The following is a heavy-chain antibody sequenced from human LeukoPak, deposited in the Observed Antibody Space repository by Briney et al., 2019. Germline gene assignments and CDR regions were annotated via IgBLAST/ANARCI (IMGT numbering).Heavy chain of an antibody. CDR3: ARKAPKKGWFDP. Sequence: SETLSLTCTVSGGSISSSSYYWGWIRQPPGKGLEWIGSIYYSGSTYYNPSLKSRVTISVDTSKNQFSLKLSSVTAADTAVYYCARKAPKKGWFDPWGKGTLVPVSS. V-gene: IGHV4-39*07. CDR2: IYYSGST. CDR1: GGSISSSSYY. J-gene: IGHJ5*02.